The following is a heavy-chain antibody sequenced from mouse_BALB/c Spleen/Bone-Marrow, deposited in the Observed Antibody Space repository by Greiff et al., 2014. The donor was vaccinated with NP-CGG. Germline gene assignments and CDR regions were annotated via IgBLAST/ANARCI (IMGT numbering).Heavy chain of an antibody. Sequence: EVNVVESGGGLVQPGGSLKLSCAAPGFTFSSYGMSWVRQTPDKRLEMIATINVNGDTTYHPDSVKGRFTISRDNVKNTLYLQMSSLKSEDTAMYYCARGYDYSSWFAYWGQGTLVTVSA. CDR2: INVNGDTT. V-gene: IGHV5-6-3*01. CDR1: GFTFSSYG. J-gene: IGHJ3*01. D-gene: IGHD2-4*01. CDR3: ARGYDYSSWFAY.